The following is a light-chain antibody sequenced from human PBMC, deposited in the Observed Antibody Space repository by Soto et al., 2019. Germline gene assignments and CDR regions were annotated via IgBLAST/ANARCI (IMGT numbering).Light chain of an antibody. V-gene: IGLV2-8*01. CDR2: EVS. CDR1: SSDVGGYNY. Sequence: QSALTQPPSASGSPGQSVTISCAGTSSDVGGYNYVSWYQQHPGKAPKPMIYEVSKRPSGVPDRFSGSKSGNTASLTVSGIEADDEADYYCSSYACSDNLVFGGGTQLTVL. J-gene: IGLJ2*01. CDR3: SSYACSDNLV.